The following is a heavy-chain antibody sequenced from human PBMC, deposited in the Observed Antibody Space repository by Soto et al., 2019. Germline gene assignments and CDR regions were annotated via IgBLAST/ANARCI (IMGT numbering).Heavy chain of an antibody. CDR2: INPKSGGT. Sequence: DSVQVSCKASGYSFTDYHIHWVRQAPGQGLEWLGRINPKSGGTSTAQKFQGWVTMTTDTSISTASMEMTRLTSDDTAIYYCERGDSTECANGVFSFFYNHEMEGWVQGFTVTVPS. V-gene: IGHV1-2*04. CDR1: GYSFTDYH. D-gene: IGHD2-8*01. CDR3: ERGDSTECANGVFSFFYNHEMEG. J-gene: IGHJ6*02.